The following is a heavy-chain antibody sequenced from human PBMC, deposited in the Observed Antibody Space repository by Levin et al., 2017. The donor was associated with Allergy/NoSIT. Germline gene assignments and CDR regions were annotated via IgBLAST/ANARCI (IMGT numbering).Heavy chain of an antibody. Sequence: GESLKISCAASGFTFSSYSMNWVRQAPGKGLEWVSSISSSSSYIYYADSVKGRFTISRDNAKNSLYLQMNSLRAEDTAVYYCAREQHPLPQLVRYYYYYGMDVWGQGTTVTVSS. V-gene: IGHV3-21*01. J-gene: IGHJ6*02. D-gene: IGHD6-13*01. CDR1: GFTFSSYS. CDR3: AREQHPLPQLVRYYYYYGMDV. CDR2: ISSSSSYI.